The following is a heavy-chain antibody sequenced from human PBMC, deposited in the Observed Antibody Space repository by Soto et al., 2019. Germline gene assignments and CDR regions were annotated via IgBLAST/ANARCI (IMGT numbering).Heavy chain of an antibody. CDR1: GYSFTGYY. D-gene: IGHD2-8*02. V-gene: IGHV1-2*02. CDR3: ARGDYGTGGYPFPYFDY. CDR2: INPDSGAT. J-gene: IGHJ4*02. Sequence: HEHLVQCGAEVKRPGASVNVSCKASGYSFTGYYIHWVRQAPGQGLEWMGWINPDSGATNYAQNFQGRVTLTSDTSISTASMDLTSLTSDDTAVYYCARGDYGTGGYPFPYFDYWGQGTLVIVSP.